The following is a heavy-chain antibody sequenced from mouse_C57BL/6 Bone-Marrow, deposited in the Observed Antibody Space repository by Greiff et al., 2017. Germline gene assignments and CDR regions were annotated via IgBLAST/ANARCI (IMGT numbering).Heavy chain of an antibody. Sequence: EVNLVESGGGLVQPGGSLKLSCAASGFTFSDYGMAWVRQAPRKGPEWVAFISNLAYSIYYADTVTGRFTISRENAKNTLYLEMSSLRSEDTAMYYCARFYYGNYNYAMDYWGQGTSVTVSS. V-gene: IGHV5-15*01. CDR2: ISNLAYSI. J-gene: IGHJ4*01. CDR3: ARFYYGNYNYAMDY. D-gene: IGHD2-1*01. CDR1: GFTFSDYG.